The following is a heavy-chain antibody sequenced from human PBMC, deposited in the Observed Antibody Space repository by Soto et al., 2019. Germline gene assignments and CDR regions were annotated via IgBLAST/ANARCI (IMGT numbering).Heavy chain of an antibody. J-gene: IGHJ4*02. Sequence: SQSLSLTCGTSGDSVSSISAAWNWFRQSPSGGLEWLGRTYYRSKWNYDYAVSVKSRITINPDTSKNQFSLHLNSVTPEDTAVYYCARGTAAAGADSWGQGTLVTVSS. CDR3: ARGTAAAGADS. V-gene: IGHV6-1*01. D-gene: IGHD6-13*01. CDR1: GDSVSSISAA. CDR2: TYYRSKWNY.